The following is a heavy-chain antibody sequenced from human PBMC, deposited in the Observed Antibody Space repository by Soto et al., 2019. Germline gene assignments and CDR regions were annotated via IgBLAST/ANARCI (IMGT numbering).Heavy chain of an antibody. CDR2: IRDSGGGT. J-gene: IGHJ4*02. D-gene: IGHD3-3*01. V-gene: IGHV3-23*01. Sequence: EVQLLESGGGLVQPGGSLRLSCAASGFTFSSYAMSWVRQAPGKGLEWVSAIRDSGGGTFYADSVRSRFTISRDNSRYTLYLQMNSLRAEDTAVYYCAKGGDSADSDFFDSWGQGTLVTVSS. CDR1: GFTFSSYA. CDR3: AKGGDSADSDFFDS.